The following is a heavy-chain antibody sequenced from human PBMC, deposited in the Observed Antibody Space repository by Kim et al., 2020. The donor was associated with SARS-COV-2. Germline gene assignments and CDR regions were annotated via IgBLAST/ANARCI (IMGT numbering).Heavy chain of an antibody. V-gene: IGHV3-9*01. J-gene: IGHJ4*02. Sequence: DSVKGRFTISRDNAKNSLYLQMNSLRAEDTALYYCAKGYGGTYGDYYFDYWGQGTLVTVSS. CDR3: AKGYGGTYGDYYFDY. D-gene: IGHD4-17*01.